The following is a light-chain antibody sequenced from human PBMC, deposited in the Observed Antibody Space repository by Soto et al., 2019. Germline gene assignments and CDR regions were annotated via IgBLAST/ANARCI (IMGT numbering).Light chain of an antibody. CDR3: CSYAGSSTVV. V-gene: IGLV2-23*02. Sequence: QSALTQPASVSGSPVQSITISCTGTSSDVGSYNLVSWYQQHPGKAPKLMIYEVSKRPSGVSNRFSGSKSGNTASLTISWLQAEDEADYYCCSYAGSSTVVFGGGTKLTAL. J-gene: IGLJ2*01. CDR1: SSDVGSYNL. CDR2: EVS.